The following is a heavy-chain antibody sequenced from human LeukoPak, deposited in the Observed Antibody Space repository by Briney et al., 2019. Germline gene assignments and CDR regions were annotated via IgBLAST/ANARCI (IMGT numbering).Heavy chain of an antibody. CDR1: GYTFTSYD. CDR3: AAWAVTLSIAAAED. J-gene: IGHJ4*02. V-gene: IGHV1-8*01. Sequence: ASVKVSCKASGYTFTSYDINWVRQATGQGLEWMGWMNPNSGNTGYAQKFQGRVTMTRNTSISTAYMELSSLRSGDTAVYYCAAWAVTLSIAAAEDWGQGTLVTVSS. CDR2: MNPNSGNT. D-gene: IGHD6-13*01.